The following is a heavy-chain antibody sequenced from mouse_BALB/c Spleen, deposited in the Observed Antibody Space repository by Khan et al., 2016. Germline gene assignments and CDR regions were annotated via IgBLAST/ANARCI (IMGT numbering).Heavy chain of an antibody. CDR1: GYTFTNYG. Sequence: QIQLVQSGPELKKPGKTVKISCKASGYTFTNYGMNWVKQAPGKGLKWMGWINTYSGESTYADDFKGRLAFSMETSANTACLQINNLKNEDTDTYFCARYRYYYGSSRYFDVWGAGTTVTVSS. CDR2: INTYSGES. CDR3: ARYRYYYGSSRYFDV. J-gene: IGHJ1*01. D-gene: IGHD1-1*01. V-gene: IGHV9-3-1*01.